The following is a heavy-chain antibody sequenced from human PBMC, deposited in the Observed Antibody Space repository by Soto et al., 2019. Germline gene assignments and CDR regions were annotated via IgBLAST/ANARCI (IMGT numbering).Heavy chain of an antibody. J-gene: IGHJ5*02. D-gene: IGHD6-13*01. CDR1: GFSISNVYY. CDR3: ARAIWTAASLFDP. CDR2: IYDRENT. Sequence: SETLSLTCDVSGFSISNVYYWGFIRQPPGRGLEWIGSIYDRENTNYNPSLEQRVTISVDTSKNQFSLKLRSVTAADTAVYYCARAIWTAASLFDPWGQGTLVTVSS. V-gene: IGHV4-38-2*01.